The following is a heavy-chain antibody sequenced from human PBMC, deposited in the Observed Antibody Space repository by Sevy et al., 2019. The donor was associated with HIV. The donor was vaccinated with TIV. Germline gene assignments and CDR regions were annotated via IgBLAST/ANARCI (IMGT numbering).Heavy chain of an antibody. J-gene: IGHJ6*02. V-gene: IGHV3-30-3*01. Sequence: GGSLRLSCAASGFTFSSYAMHWVRQAPGKGLEWVAVISYDGSNKYYADSVKGRFTISRDNSKNTLYLQMNSLRAEDTAVYYCARPRRYYYYYRMDVWGQGTTVTVSS. CDR1: GFTFSSYA. CDR2: ISYDGSNK. CDR3: ARPRRYYYYYRMDV.